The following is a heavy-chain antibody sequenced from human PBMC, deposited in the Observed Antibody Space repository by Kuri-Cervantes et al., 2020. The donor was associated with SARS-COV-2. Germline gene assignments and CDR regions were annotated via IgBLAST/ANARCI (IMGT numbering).Heavy chain of an antibody. D-gene: IGHD3-10*01. CDR1: GGSVSSGSYY. V-gene: IGHV4-61*01. CDR2: IYYSGST. Sequence: SETLPLTCTVSGGSVSSGSYYWSWIRQPPGKGLEWIGYIYYSGSTNYNPSLKSRVTISVDTSKNQFSLKLSSVTAADTAVYYCARDEASSGAFDIWGQGTVVTVSS. J-gene: IGHJ3*02. CDR3: ARDEASSGAFDI.